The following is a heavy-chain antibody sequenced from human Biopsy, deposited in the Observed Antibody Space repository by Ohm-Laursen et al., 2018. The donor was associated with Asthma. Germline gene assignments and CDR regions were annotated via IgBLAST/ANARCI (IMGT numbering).Heavy chain of an antibody. V-gene: IGHV3-33*01. D-gene: IGHD6-13*01. Sequence: SLRLSCAASGFTFGSYGMHWVRQAPGKGLEWVAVIWYDGSIKYYADSVKGRFSISRDNSKNTLYLQMNSLRAEDTAVYYCARDRGIAAAGTEFAYWGQGALVTVSS. CDR3: ARDRGIAAAGTEFAY. CDR1: GFTFGSYG. CDR2: IWYDGSIK. J-gene: IGHJ4*02.